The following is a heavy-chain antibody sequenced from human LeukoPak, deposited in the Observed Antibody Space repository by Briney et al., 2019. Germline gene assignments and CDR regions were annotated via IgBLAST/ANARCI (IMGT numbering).Heavy chain of an antibody. CDR3: ARPRGNNWFDP. CDR1: GFTFSSYA. V-gene: IGHV3-23*03. CDR2: IYSGGSGTT. D-gene: IGHD2/OR15-2a*01. J-gene: IGHJ5*02. Sequence: GGSLRLTCAGSGFTFSSYAMTWVSQIPGKGLHGVTFIYSGGSGTTFHADSVKGRFTISRDSSKNTMYLEMNSLRVEDTGIYYCARPRGNNWFDPWGQGTLVTVSS.